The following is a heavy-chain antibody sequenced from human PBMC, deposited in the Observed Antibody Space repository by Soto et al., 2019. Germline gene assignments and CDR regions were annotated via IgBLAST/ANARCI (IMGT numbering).Heavy chain of an antibody. J-gene: IGHJ6*03. D-gene: IGHD4-4*01. CDR1: GYTFTSYA. CDR2: INAGNGNT. CDR3: ARGGDYSNYRSYYYTDV. Sequence: ASVKVSCKASGYTFTSYAMHWVRQAPGQRLEWMGWINAGNGNTKYSQKFQGRVTITRDTSASTAYMELSSLRSEDTAVYYCARGGDYSNYRSYYYTDVWGKGTTVTVSS. V-gene: IGHV1-3*01.